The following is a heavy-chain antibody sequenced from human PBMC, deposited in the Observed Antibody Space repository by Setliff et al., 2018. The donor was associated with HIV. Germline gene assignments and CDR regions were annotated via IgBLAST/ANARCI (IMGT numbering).Heavy chain of an antibody. Sequence: GASVKVSCKASGGTFSSYAISWVRQAPGQGLEWMGGIIPIFGTTNYAQKFQGRVTITTDESTTTAYMELSSLRSEDTALYYCASAGAWQRNALDIWGQGTMVTVSS. CDR2: IIPIFGTT. V-gene: IGHV1-69*05. J-gene: IGHJ3*02. CDR3: ASAGAWQRNALDI. D-gene: IGHD5-12*01. CDR1: GGTFSSYA.